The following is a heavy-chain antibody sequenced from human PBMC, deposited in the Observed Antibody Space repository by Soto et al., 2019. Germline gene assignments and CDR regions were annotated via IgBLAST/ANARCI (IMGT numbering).Heavy chain of an antibody. J-gene: IGHJ4*02. V-gene: IGHV3-20*04. CDR2: INWNGGST. Sequence: GGSLRLSCAASGFTFDDYGMSWVRQAPGKGLEWVSGINWNGGSTGYAESVKGRFTISRDNAKNTLYLQMNSLRVDDTAVYYCARDTNGLHYWGQGTLVTVSS. CDR1: GFTFDDYG. D-gene: IGHD2-8*01. CDR3: ARDTNGLHY.